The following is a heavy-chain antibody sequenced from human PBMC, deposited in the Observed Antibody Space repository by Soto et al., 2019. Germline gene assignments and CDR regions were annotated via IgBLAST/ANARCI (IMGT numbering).Heavy chain of an antibody. Sequence: LRLSCAASGFTFSSYSMNWVRQAPGKGLEWVSSISSSSSYIYYADSVKGRFTISRDNAKNSLYLQMNSLRAEDTAVYYCASPVACGGDCFFGMDVWGQGTTVTVSS. CDR3: ASPVACGGDCFFGMDV. CDR2: ISSSSSYI. V-gene: IGHV3-21*01. CDR1: GFTFSSYS. J-gene: IGHJ6*02. D-gene: IGHD2-21*02.